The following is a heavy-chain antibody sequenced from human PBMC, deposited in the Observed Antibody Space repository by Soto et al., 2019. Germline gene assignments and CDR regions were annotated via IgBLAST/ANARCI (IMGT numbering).Heavy chain of an antibody. J-gene: IGHJ4*02. D-gene: IGHD3-3*01. CDR3: ARSQCRLEFWSGWDFDL. Sequence: VQLVESGGGLVRPGGSLRLSCAASGFTFTRHWMTWVRQAPGKGLEWVANIKEDGRETFYLDSVKGRFTISRDNTKNSLFLQMNSVRVEDTAVYYCARSQCRLEFWSGWDFDLWGQGMLVTVSS. V-gene: IGHV3-7*01. CDR1: GFTFTRHW. CDR2: IKEDGRET.